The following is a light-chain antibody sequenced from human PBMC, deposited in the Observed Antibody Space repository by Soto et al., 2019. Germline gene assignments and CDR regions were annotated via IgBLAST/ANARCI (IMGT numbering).Light chain of an antibody. CDR3: SSYTSXSKGV. V-gene: IGLV2-14*01. CDR2: DVS. Sequence: QSVLAQPASVSGSPGQSITISCTGTSSDVGGYNYVSWYQQHPGKAPKLMIYDVSNRPSGVSNRFSGSKSGNTASLTISGLQAEDEADYYCSSYTSXSKGVFGTGTKVT. CDR1: SSDVGGYNY. J-gene: IGLJ1*01.